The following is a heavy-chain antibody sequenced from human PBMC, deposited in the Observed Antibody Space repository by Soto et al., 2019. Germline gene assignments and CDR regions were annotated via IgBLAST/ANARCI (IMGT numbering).Heavy chain of an antibody. Sequence: EVQLVETGGGLIQPGGSLRLSCAASGFTVSSNYMSWVRQAPGKGLEWVSVIYSGGSTYYADSVKGRFTISRDNSKNTLYRQMNSRRAEDTAVYYCASAVRGSWLHKRGGYAEYFQHWGQGTLVTVSS. D-gene: IGHD3-10*02. CDR3: ASAVRGSWLHKRGGYAEYFQH. V-gene: IGHV3-53*02. CDR1: GFTVSSNY. J-gene: IGHJ1*01. CDR2: IYSGGST.